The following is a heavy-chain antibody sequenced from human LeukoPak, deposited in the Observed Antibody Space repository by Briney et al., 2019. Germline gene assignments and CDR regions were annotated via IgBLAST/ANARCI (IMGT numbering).Heavy chain of an antibody. D-gene: IGHD2-2*01. Sequence: GGSLRLSCAASGFTFSSYAMSWVRQAPGKGLEWVSGVSCNGVNTYHADSVKGRFTISRDNSKNTLYLQMNRLRVEDTAVYYGANPMGSSTSCCSYFDYWGQGSPVTVSS. V-gene: IGHV3-23*01. CDR3: ANPMGSSTSCCSYFDY. J-gene: IGHJ4*02. CDR1: GFTFSSYA. CDR2: VSCNGVNT.